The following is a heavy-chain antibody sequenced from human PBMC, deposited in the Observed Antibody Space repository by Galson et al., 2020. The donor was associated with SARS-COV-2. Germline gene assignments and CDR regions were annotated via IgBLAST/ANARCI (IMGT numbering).Heavy chain of an antibody. CDR3: AKFYCTTSCSHFDY. J-gene: IGHJ4*02. D-gene: IGHD2-2*01. CDR2: ISYTGRT. CDR1: GASISGNY. Sequence: SETLSLTCTVSGASISGNYWSWFRQPPGKGLEWIGYISYTGRTNHNPSLKSRVTISVDTSRNQFSLKLSSVTAADTAVYYCAKFYCTTSCSHFDYWGQGALVTVSS. V-gene: IGHV4-59*01.